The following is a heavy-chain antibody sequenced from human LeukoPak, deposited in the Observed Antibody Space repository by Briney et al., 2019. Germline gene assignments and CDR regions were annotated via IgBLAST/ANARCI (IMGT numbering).Heavy chain of an antibody. CDR3: AREMSTTYFDD. V-gene: IGHV3-21*01. Sequence: GGSLRLSCATSGFTFSTYTMNWVRQAPGKGLEWVSSISSGSSYIYYADSVKGRFTISRDNAKDSLYMQMNSLRVEDTAVYHRAREMSTTYFDDWGQGTLVTVSS. J-gene: IGHJ4*02. CDR2: ISSGSSYI. D-gene: IGHD5-24*01. CDR1: GFTFSTYT.